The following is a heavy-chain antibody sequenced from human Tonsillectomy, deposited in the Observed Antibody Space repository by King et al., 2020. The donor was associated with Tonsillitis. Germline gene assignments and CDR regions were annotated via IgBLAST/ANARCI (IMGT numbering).Heavy chain of an antibody. V-gene: IGHV3-30-3*01. CDR3: ARGDYDSSGYYFDY. D-gene: IGHD3-22*01. CDR2: ISYEGSNK. J-gene: IGHJ4*02. Sequence: VQLVESGGGVVQPGRSLRLSCAASGFTFSSYAMHGVRQAPGTGLEWVAVISYEGSNKYDAYSVKGRFTISRDNSKNTLYLQMNSLRAEDSAVYYCARGDYDSSGYYFDYWGQGTLVTVSS. CDR1: GFTFSSYA.